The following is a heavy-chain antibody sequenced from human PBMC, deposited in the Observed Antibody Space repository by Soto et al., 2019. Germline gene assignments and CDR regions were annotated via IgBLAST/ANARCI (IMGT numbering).Heavy chain of an antibody. CDR1: GFTFSSYW. J-gene: IGHJ6*03. CDR2: IKQDGSEK. Sequence: GGSLRLSCAASGFTFSSYWMSWVRQAPGKGLEWVANIKQDGSEKYYVDSVKGRFTISRDNAKNSLYLQMNSLGAEDTAGYYCARESSDEHTRGYSGYRFPGDYFSPNDYYYYYYMDVWGKGTTVTVSS. D-gene: IGHD5-12*01. V-gene: IGHV3-7*01. CDR3: ARESSDEHTRGYSGYRFPGDYFSPNDYYYYYYMDV.